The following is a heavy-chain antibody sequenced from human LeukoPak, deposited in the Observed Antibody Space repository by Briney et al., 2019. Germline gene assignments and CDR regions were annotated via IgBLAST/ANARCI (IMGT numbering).Heavy chain of an antibody. V-gene: IGHV3-73*01. J-gene: IGHJ4*02. Sequence: GGSLRLSCAASGFTFSGSAMHWVRQASGKGLEWVGRIRSKANSYATAYAASVQGRFTISRDDSKNTAYLQMNSLKTEDTAVYYCTRHGYNYTWDYWGQGTLVTVSS. CDR1: GFTFSGSA. CDR3: TRHGYNYTWDY. CDR2: IRSKANSYAT. D-gene: IGHD5-24*01.